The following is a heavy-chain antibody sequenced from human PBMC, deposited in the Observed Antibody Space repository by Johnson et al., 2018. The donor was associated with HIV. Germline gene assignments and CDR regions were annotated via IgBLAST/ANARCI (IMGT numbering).Heavy chain of an antibody. Sequence: QVQLVESGGGVVQPGRSLRLSCAASGFTFSSYGMHWVRQAPGKGLEWVAVISYDGKNKYYVDSVKGRFTISRDNSKNTLYLQMNSLRAEDTAMYYCAKSESGWYPSRAFDIWGQGTMVTVSS. CDR3: AKSESGWYPSRAFDI. V-gene: IGHV3-30*18. D-gene: IGHD6-19*01. J-gene: IGHJ3*02. CDR1: GFTFSSYG. CDR2: ISYDGKNK.